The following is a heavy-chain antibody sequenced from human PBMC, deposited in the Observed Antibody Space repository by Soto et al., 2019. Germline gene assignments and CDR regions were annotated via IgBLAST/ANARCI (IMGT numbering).Heavy chain of an antibody. CDR1: GFTFSSYG. CDR2: ISYDGSNK. D-gene: IGHD4-17*01. J-gene: IGHJ4*02. CDR3: AKAPMTTVTTMDY. Sequence: QVQLVESWGGVVQPGRSLRLSCAASGFTFSSYGMHWVRQAPGKGLEWVAVISYDGSNKYYADSVKGRFTISRDNSKNTLYLQMNSLRAEDTAVYYCAKAPMTTVTTMDYWGQGTLVTVSS. V-gene: IGHV3-30*18.